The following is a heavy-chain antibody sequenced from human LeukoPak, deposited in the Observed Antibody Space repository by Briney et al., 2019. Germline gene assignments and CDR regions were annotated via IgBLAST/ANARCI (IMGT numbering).Heavy chain of an antibody. V-gene: IGHV3-48*04. CDR1: VYTHSSFS. Sequence: PGGSLRLSCGVSVYTHSSFSMNWVRQAPGKGLEWVSYISSSSSTIYYADSVKGRFTISRDNAKNSLYLQMNSLRAEDTAVYYCARDLYTLGYWGQGTLVTVSS. CDR2: ISSSSSTI. D-gene: IGHD3-16*01. CDR3: ARDLYTLGY. J-gene: IGHJ4*02.